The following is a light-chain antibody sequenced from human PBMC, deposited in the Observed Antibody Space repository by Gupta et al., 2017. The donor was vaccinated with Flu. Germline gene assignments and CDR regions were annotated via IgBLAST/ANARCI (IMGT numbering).Light chain of an antibody. V-gene: IGLV2-11*01. CDR1: NSDVGGHNF. CDR3: CSRAGGYAV. Sequence: QSALTQPRSVSASPGQPVTISCTGTNSDVGGHNFVSWYQRHPGKAPKLIIYDVPKRPSGVPDRVSGSKTGTKASLTSSGLQAEDEADYYCCSRAGGYAVFGGGTKLTVL. CDR2: DVP. J-gene: IGLJ2*01.